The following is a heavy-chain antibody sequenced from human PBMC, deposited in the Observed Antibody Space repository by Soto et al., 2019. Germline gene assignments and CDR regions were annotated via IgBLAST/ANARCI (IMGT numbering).Heavy chain of an antibody. CDR3: ARVLYYYDSSGYYTGGDAFDI. Sequence: QVQLQESGPGLVKPSETLSLTCTVSGGSVSSGSYYWSWIRQPPGKGLEWIGYIYYSGSTNYNPSLKRRVTISVDTSKNQFSLKLSSVTAADTAVYYCARVLYYYDSSGYYTGGDAFDIWGQGTMVTVSS. J-gene: IGHJ3*02. CDR1: GGSVSSGSYY. CDR2: IYYSGST. V-gene: IGHV4-61*01. D-gene: IGHD3-22*01.